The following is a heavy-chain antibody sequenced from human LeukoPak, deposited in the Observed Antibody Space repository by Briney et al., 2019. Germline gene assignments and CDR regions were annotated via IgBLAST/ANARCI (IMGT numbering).Heavy chain of an antibody. D-gene: IGHD4-17*01. V-gene: IGHV1-69*05. CDR2: IIPIFGTA. J-gene: IGHJ4*02. CDR1: GGTFSSYA. CDR3: ARNDYGDYALFG. Sequence: SVKVSCKASGGTFSSYAISWVRQAPGQGLEWMGGIIPIFGTANYAQKFQGRVTIITDESTSTAYMELSSLRSEDTAVYYCARNDYGDYALFGWGQGTLVTVSS.